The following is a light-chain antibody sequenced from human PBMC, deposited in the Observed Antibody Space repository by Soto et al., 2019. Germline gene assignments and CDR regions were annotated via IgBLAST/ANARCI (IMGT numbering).Light chain of an antibody. CDR1: QSISSY. V-gene: IGKV1-39*01. Sequence: DVQMTQSPSSLSASVGDRVTITCLASQSISSYLNWYQQKPWKAPKLLIYAASSLQSGVPSRLSGSGSGTDFTLTISSLQPEDFATYYCQQSYSTPRTFGQGTKVDI. CDR2: AAS. J-gene: IGKJ1*01. CDR3: QQSYSTPRT.